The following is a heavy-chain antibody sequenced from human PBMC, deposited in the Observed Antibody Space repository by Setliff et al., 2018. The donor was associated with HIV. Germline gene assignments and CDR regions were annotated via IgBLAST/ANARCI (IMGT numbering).Heavy chain of an antibody. CDR1: GYTFTTYS. Sequence: ASVKVSCKASGYTFTTYSIHGVRQAPGQSLEWMGWINVGKGDTKYSQELQCRITLTTYTSANTAYMKRSSLRSDDTAVYFCARGALLAVFDFDHWGHGTLVTVSS. V-gene: IGHV1-3*01. CDR2: INVGKGDT. CDR3: ARGALLAVFDFDH. D-gene: IGHD3-10*01. J-gene: IGHJ4*01.